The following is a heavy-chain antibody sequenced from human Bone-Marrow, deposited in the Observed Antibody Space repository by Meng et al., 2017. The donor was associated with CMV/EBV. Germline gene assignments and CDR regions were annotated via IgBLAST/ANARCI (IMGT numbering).Heavy chain of an antibody. CDR3: AGYVVTIFGAVVPEYFQH. CDR1: GGSISSYY. D-gene: IGHD3-3*01. V-gene: IGHV4-59*04. J-gene: IGHJ1*01. CDR2: IYHSGTT. Sequence: GSLRLSCTVSGGSISSYYWSWIRQPPGKGLEWIGNIYHSGTTYYNPALRSRVTISLDTHNNQFSLKLSSVTATDTAMYYCAGYVVTIFGAVVPEYFQHWGQGTLVTVSS.